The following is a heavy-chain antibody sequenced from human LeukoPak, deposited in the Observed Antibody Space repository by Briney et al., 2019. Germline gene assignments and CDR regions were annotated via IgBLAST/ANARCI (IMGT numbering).Heavy chain of an antibody. J-gene: IGHJ4*02. CDR2: INTNTGNP. CDR1: GYTFTSYA. D-gene: IGHD3-3*01. V-gene: IGHV7-4-1*02. CDR3: AREGYYVFWRGYTLDY. Sequence: ASVKVSCKASGYTFTSYAMHWVRQAPGQGLEWMGWINTNTGNPTYAQGFTGRFVFSMDNSVSTEYLQFSSLRAEYTAVYYCAREGYYVFWRGYTLDYWGQGTLVNGSS.